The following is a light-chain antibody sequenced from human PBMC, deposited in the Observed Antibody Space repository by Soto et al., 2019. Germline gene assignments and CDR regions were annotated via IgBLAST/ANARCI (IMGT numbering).Light chain of an antibody. Sequence: MTQSPLSLPVTPGEPASISCGSSQSLLQANGNTYLNWYQQKPGKAPNLXXFAASTLQSGVPSRFSGSGSGTDFTLTISSLQPEDFATYYCQQSYTTPPWTFGQGTKVDIK. CDR3: QQSYTTPPWT. J-gene: IGKJ1*01. CDR2: AAS. V-gene: IGKV1-39*01. CDR1: QSLLQANGNTY.